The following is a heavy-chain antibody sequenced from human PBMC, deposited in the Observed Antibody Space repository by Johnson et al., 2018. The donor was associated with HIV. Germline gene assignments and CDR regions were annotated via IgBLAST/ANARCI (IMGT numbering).Heavy chain of an antibody. Sequence: EVQLVESGGGLVQPGGSLRLSCAASGFSFSNYDMNWVRQVTGYGLEWVSGIGTAGDTYYRGSVKGRFTISRDNSKNTLYLQMNSLRAEDTAVYYCAKDQSPLMTWWDAF. CDR2: IGTAGDT. J-gene: IGHJ3*01. V-gene: IGHV3-13*01. CDR3: AKDQSPLMTWWDAF. CDR1: GFSFSNYD. D-gene: IGHD2-8*02.